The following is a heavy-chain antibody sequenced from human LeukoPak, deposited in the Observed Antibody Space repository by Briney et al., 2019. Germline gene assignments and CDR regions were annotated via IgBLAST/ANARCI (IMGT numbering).Heavy chain of an antibody. V-gene: IGHV3-20*04. D-gene: IGHD6-6*01. Sequence: RTGGSLRLSCAASGFTFDDYGMRWVRQAPGKGLGWVSVINWNGGSTGYADSVKGRFTISRDNAKNSLYLQMNSLRAEDTALYYCARVREYSSSSWVDYYFDYWGQGTLVTVSS. CDR2: INWNGGST. CDR1: GFTFDDYG. J-gene: IGHJ4*02. CDR3: ARVREYSSSSWVDYYFDY.